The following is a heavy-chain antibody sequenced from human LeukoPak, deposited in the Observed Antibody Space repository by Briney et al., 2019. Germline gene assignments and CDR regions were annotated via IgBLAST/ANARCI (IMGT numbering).Heavy chain of an antibody. J-gene: IGHJ4*02. V-gene: IGHV4-34*01. CDR1: GGSFSGYY. CDR2: VNHSGST. CDR3: ARVRDGEYDILTEVDY. Sequence: SETLSLTCAVYGGSFSGYYWSWIRQPPGKGLEWIGEVNHSGSTNYNPSLKSRVTISVDTSKNQFSLKLSSVTAADTAVYYCARVRDGEYDILTEVDYWGQGTLVTVSS. D-gene: IGHD3-9*01.